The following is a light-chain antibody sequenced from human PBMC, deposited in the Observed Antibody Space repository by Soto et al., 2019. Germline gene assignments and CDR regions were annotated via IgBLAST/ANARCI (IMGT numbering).Light chain of an antibody. CDR3: QQYKDYVYT. J-gene: IGKJ2*01. CDR1: QTVERW. Sequence: DRHMTSSPPTLSASVGDRVIITWRASQTVERWMAWYQQKPGKAPKLLISDVSTLERGVPSRFSGSGSATEFTLTISGLQPDDFATYYCQQYKDYVYTFGQGTKVDIK. V-gene: IGKV1-5*01. CDR2: DVS.